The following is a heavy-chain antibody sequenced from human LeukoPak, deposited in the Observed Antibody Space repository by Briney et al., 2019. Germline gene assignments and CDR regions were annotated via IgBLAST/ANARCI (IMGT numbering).Heavy chain of an antibody. CDR3: TRTVLDCKNGVCYDY. CDR2: ISPYNGNT. D-gene: IGHD2-8*01. CDR1: GYTFTNYG. Sequence: ASVKVSCKAYGYTFTNYGLSWVRQAPGQGLEWMGWISPYNGNTNYAQKLQGRVIVTTDTSTTTAYMELRSLRSDDTAVYYCTRTVLDCKNGVCYDYWGQGTLVTVSS. V-gene: IGHV1-18*01. J-gene: IGHJ4*02.